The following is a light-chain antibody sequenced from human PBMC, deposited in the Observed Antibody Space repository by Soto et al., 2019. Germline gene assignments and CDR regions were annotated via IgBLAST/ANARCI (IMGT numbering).Light chain of an antibody. CDR1: QSVSSN. CDR3: QQYNNWPRT. CDR2: RAS. Sequence: EIVMTQSPATLSVSPGGRATLSCRASQSVSSNLAWYQQKPGQAPRLLIYRASTRATGIPARFSGSGSGTDFTLTISSLQSEDFAVYYCQQYNNWPRTFGQGTKVEIK. V-gene: IGKV3-15*01. J-gene: IGKJ1*01.